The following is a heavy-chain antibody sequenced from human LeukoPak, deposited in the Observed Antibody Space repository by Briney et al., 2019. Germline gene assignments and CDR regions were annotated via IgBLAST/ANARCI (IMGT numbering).Heavy chain of an antibody. J-gene: IGHJ4*02. D-gene: IGHD4-17*01. CDR3: AKDIRSGDYIGHDY. Sequence: GGSLRLSCAASGFTFDDYAMHWVRQAPGKGLEWVSLISGDGGSTYYADSVKGRLTISRDNSKNSLYLQMNSLRTEDTALYYCAKDIRSGDYIGHDYWGQGTLVTASS. CDR1: GFTFDDYA. V-gene: IGHV3-43*02. CDR2: ISGDGGST.